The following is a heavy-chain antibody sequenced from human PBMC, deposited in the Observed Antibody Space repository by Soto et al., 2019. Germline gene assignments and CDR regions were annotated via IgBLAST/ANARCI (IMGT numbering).Heavy chain of an antibody. D-gene: IGHD2-15*01. Sequence: GESLKISCKGSGYSFTSYWIGWVRQMPGKGLEWMGIIYPGDSDTRYSPSFQGQVTISADKSISTAYLQWSGLKASDTAMYYCARLEYCSGGSCYSFFDYWGQGTLVTVSS. CDR2: IYPGDSDT. J-gene: IGHJ4*02. CDR1: GYSFTSYW. V-gene: IGHV5-51*01. CDR3: ARLEYCSGGSCYSFFDY.